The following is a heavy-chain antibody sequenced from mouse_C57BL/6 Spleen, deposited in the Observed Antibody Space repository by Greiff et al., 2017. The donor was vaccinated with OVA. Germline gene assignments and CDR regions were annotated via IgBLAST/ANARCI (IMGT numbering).Heavy chain of an antibody. Sequence: VQLKESGPELVKPGASVKLSCKASGYTFTSYDINWVKQRPGQGLEWIGWIYPRDGSTKYNEKFKGKATLTVDTSSSTAYMELHSLTSEDSAVYFCALDSPRLFDVWGTGTTVTVSS. J-gene: IGHJ1*03. CDR1: GYTFTSYD. CDR3: ALDSPRLFDV. V-gene: IGHV1-85*01. D-gene: IGHD3-2*01. CDR2: IYPRDGST.